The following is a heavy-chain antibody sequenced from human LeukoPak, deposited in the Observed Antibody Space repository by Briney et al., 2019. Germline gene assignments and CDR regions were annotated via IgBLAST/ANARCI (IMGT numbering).Heavy chain of an antibody. CDR3: AKGGIGEAGLDY. Sequence: GGSLRLSCEASGFTFSAYAMTWVRQAPGKGLEWVSSIGSDNKPHYSESVKGRFAISRDNSKDTLYLQMNSLRDEDTALYFCAKGGIGEAGLDYWGQGTLVTVSS. CDR1: GFTFSAYA. D-gene: IGHD6-13*01. CDR2: IGSDNKP. V-gene: IGHV3-23*05. J-gene: IGHJ4*02.